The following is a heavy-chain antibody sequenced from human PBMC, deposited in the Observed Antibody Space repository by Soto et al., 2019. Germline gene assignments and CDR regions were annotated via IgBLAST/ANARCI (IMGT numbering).Heavy chain of an antibody. CDR1: GFTFSSYV. CDR2: ISYDGSNK. D-gene: IGHD6-13*01. J-gene: IGHJ6*02. Sequence: PGVSLRLSCAASGFTFSSYVMHWVRQAPGKGLEWVAVISYDGSNKYYADSVKGRFTISRDNSKNTLYLQMNSLRAEDTAVYYCAKAQMVYYYYGMDVWGQGTTVTVSS. V-gene: IGHV3-30*18. CDR3: AKAQMVYYYYGMDV.